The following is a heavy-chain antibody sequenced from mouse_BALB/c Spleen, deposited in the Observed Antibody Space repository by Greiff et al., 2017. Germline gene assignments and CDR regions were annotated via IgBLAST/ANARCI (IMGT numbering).Heavy chain of an antibody. CDR1: GYSITSDYA. CDR3: ARYGYDAWFAY. CDR2: ISYSGST. Sequence: VQLQESGPGLVKPSQSLSLTCTVTGYSITSDYAWNWIRQFPGNKLEWMGYISYSGSTSYNPALKSRISITRDTSKNQFFLQLNSVTTEDTATYYCARYGYDAWFAYWGQGTLVTVSA. V-gene: IGHV3-2*02. D-gene: IGHD2-2*01. J-gene: IGHJ3*01.